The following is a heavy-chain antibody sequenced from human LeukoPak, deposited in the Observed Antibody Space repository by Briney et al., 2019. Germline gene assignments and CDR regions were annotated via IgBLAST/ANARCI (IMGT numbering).Heavy chain of an antibody. CDR3: ARRVNYYGSGSPKYYFDY. D-gene: IGHD3-10*01. CDR1: GGSISSSSYY. J-gene: IGHJ4*02. V-gene: IGHV4-39*01. Sequence: SETLSLTCTVSGGSISSSSYYWGWIRQPPGKGLEWIGSIYYSGSTYYNPSLKSRVTISVGTSKNQFSLKLSSVTAADTAVCYCARRVNYYGSGSPKYYFDYWGQGTLVTVSS. CDR2: IYYSGST.